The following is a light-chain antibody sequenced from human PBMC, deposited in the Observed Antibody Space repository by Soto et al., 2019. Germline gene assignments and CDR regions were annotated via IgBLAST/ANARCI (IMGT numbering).Light chain of an antibody. Sequence: DIQMTQSPSTLSASVGDRVTITYRASQSISSWLAWYQQKPGKAPKLLIYKASSLDSGVPSRFSGSGSGTEFTLTISSLQPDDCATYYCQQYNSYPTFGQGTKVEIK. CDR3: QQYNSYPT. CDR2: KAS. CDR1: QSISSW. J-gene: IGKJ1*01. V-gene: IGKV1-5*03.